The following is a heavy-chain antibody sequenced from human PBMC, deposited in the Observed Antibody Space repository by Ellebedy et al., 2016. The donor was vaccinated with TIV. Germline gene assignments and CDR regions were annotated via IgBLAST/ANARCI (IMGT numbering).Heavy chain of an antibody. CDR1: GFRFSTHG. CDR3: TREANPSPGAVAGTGFDC. D-gene: IGHD6-19*01. V-gene: IGHV3-30*02. CDR2: KRFDGRME. J-gene: IGHJ4*02. Sequence: GESLKISCVASGFRFSTHGMHWVRQAPGKGLEWVAFKRFDGRMEYNRDSVKGRFIISRDVSKNTLYLQMNRLRAEDTAMYYCTREANPSPGAVAGTGFDCWGQGALVIVSS.